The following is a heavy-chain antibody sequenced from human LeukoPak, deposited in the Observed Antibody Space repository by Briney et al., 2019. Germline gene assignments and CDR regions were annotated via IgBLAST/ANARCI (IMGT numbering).Heavy chain of an antibody. Sequence: PSETLSLTCAVSGVSISSGGYSWSWIRQPPGKGLEWIGYIYHSGSTYYNPSLKSRVTISVDRSKNQFSLKLSSVTAADTAVYYCARATSETRYGRQADAFDIWGQGTMVTVSS. D-gene: IGHD5-18*01. CDR2: IYHSGST. CDR1: GVSISSGGYS. V-gene: IGHV4-30-2*01. CDR3: ARATSETRYGRQADAFDI. J-gene: IGHJ3*02.